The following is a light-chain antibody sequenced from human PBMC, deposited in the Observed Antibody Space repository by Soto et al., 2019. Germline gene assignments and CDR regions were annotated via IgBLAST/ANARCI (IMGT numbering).Light chain of an antibody. CDR2: DVS. J-gene: IGLJ2*01. CDR3: SSYTSSSTAVL. V-gene: IGLV2-14*01. CDR1: SSDIGGYNY. Sequence: QSALIQPASVSGSPGQSITISCTGTSSDIGGYNYVSWYQQHPGKAPKLMIYDVSDRPSGVSNRFSGSKSGNTASLTISGLQAEDEADYYCSSYTSSSTAVLFGGGTKVTVL.